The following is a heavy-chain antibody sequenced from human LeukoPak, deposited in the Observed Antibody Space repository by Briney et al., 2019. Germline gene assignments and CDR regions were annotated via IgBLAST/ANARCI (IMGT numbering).Heavy chain of an antibody. CDR2: ISSNGGST. CDR3: VKGGMATPTFVFDP. D-gene: IGHD5-24*01. V-gene: IGHV3-64D*09. J-gene: IGHJ5*02. CDR1: GFTFSSYA. Sequence: GGSLRLSCSASGFTFSSYAMHWVRQAPGRGREYVTAISSNGGSTYHADSVKGRFTISRDNSKNTLYHQMSSLRAEDTAVYYCVKGGMATPTFVFDPWGQGTLVTVSS.